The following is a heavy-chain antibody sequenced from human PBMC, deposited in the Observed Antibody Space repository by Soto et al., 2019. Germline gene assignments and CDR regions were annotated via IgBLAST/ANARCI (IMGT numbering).Heavy chain of an antibody. CDR3: FRSGWYVGHDAFDI. D-gene: IGHD6-19*01. J-gene: IGHJ3*02. V-gene: IGHV3-21*01. CDR2: ISSSSSYI. Sequence: GGSLRLSCAASGFTFSSYSMNWVRQAPGKGLEWVSSISSSSSYIYYADSVKGRFTISRDNAKNSLYLQMNSLRAEDTAVYYCFRSGWYVGHDAFDIWGQGTMVTVSS. CDR1: GFTFSSYS.